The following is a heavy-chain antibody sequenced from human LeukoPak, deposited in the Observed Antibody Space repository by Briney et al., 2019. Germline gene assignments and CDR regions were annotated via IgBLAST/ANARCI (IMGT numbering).Heavy chain of an antibody. J-gene: IGHJ4*02. CDR1: GFTFSSYS. CDR3: ARGVFAVAGINYFDY. Sequence: GGSLRLSCAASGFTFSSYSMNWVRQAPGKGLEWVSSISSSSSYIYYADSVKGRFTISRDNAKNSLYLQMNSLRAEDTAVYCCARGVFAVAGINYFDYWGQGTLVTVSS. V-gene: IGHV3-21*01. D-gene: IGHD6-19*01. CDR2: ISSSSSYI.